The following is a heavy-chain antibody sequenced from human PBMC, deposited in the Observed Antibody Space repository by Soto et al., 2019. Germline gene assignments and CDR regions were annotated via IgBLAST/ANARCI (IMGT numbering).Heavy chain of an antibody. V-gene: IGHV4-31*03. D-gene: IGHD2-21*02. Sequence: PSETLSLTCTVSGGSISSGGYYWSWIRQHPGKGLEWIGYIYYSGSTYYNPSLKSRVTISVDTSKNQFSLKLSSVTAADTAVYYCARAARVVTPFPYGMDVWGQGTTVTVSS. J-gene: IGHJ6*02. CDR2: IYYSGST. CDR3: ARAARVVTPFPYGMDV. CDR1: GGSISSGGYY.